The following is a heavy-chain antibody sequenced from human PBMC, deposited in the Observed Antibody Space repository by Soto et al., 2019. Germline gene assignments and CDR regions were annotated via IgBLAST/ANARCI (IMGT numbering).Heavy chain of an antibody. CDR3: ASSRTWAAADPNWFDP. J-gene: IGHJ5*02. D-gene: IGHD6-13*01. Sequence: PSETLSLTCTVSGGSISSYYWSWIRQPPGKGLEWIGYIYYSGSTNYNPSLKSRVTISVDTSKDQFSLKLSSVTAADTAVYYCASSRTWAAADPNWFDPWGQGTLVTVSS. CDR2: IYYSGST. V-gene: IGHV4-59*01. CDR1: GGSISSYY.